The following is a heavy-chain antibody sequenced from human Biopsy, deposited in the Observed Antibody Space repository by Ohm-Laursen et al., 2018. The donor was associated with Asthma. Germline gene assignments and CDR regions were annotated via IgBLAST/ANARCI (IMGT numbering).Heavy chain of an antibody. V-gene: IGHV3-23*01. CDR1: GFTFGGYA. CDR2: ISPDGRSA. CDR3: VKDTVEDRGGYYIFDV. D-gene: IGHD3-22*01. Sequence: SLRLSCSASGFTFGGYAMSWARQAPGKGLEWVSTISPDGRSAHGPDSFRGRFTISRDNSRDTLYLQMRSLRADDTAVYYCVKDTVEDRGGYYIFDVWGQGTKVTV. J-gene: IGHJ3*01.